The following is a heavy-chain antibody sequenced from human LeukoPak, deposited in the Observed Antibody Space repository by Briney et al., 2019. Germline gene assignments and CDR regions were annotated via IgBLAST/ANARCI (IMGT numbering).Heavy chain of an antibody. D-gene: IGHD3-16*01. Sequence: SGGSLRLSCAASGFTFSSYSMSWVRQAPGKGPEWVSYISSSGSTIYYADSVKGRFTISRDKAKNSLFLQMNSLRAEDTAVYYCARVAYYDYVWGTLDYWGQGTLVTVSS. CDR3: ARVAYYDYVWGTLDY. CDR1: GFTFSSYS. V-gene: IGHV3-48*01. J-gene: IGHJ4*02. CDR2: ISSSGSTI.